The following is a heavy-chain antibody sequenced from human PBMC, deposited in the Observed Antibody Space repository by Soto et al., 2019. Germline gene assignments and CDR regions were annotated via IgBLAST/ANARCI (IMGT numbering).Heavy chain of an antibody. D-gene: IGHD5-18*01. CDR3: ARVRGYMDGLPFDY. J-gene: IGHJ4*01. CDR1: SGSISGYY. Sequence: PSETLSLTCVVSSGSISGYYWSWIRQTPGKGLEWVGNVDYSGSTNYNPSLKSRVTISLDTSMNQFSLKLKSVTPADTAVYYCARVRGYMDGLPFDYWGHGSLVTVSS. V-gene: IGHV4-59*01. CDR2: VDYSGST.